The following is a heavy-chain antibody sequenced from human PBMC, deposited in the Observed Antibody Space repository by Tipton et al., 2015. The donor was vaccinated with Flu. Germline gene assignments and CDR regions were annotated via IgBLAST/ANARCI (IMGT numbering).Heavy chain of an antibody. V-gene: IGHV4-61*02. CDR1: GGSISSGSYY. D-gene: IGHD6-19*01. CDR2: IYTSGST. CDR3: ARGRAVAGFRGFDY. J-gene: IGHJ4*02. Sequence: TLSLTCTVSGGSISSGSYYWSWIRQPAGKGLEWIGRIYTSGSTNYNPSLKSRVTISVDTSKNQPSLKLSSVTAADTAVYYCARGRAVAGFRGFDYWGQGTLVTVSS.